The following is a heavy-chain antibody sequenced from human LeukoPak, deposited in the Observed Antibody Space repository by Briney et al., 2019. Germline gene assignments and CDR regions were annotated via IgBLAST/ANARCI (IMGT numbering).Heavy chain of an antibody. D-gene: IGHD2-2*02. CDR1: GGSISSYY. Sequence: SVTLSLTCTVSGGSISSYYWSWIRQPAGKGLEWIGRIYTSGSTNYNPSLKSRVTISVDTSKNQFSLKLSSVTAADTAVYYCARDRKRYCSSTSCYMYYYYYYMDVWGKGTTVTVSS. J-gene: IGHJ6*03. CDR2: IYTSGST. CDR3: ARDRKRYCSSTSCYMYYYYYYMDV. V-gene: IGHV4-4*07.